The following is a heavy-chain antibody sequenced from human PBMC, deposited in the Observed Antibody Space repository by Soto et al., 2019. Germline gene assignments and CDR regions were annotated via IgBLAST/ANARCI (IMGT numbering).Heavy chain of an antibody. CDR1: GGSFSGYY. D-gene: IGHD2-21*02. CDR3: GSRTVVVTARPIDY. CDR2: INHSGST. J-gene: IGHJ4*02. Sequence: QVQLQQWGAGLLKPSETLSLTCAVYGGSFSGYYWSWIRQPPGKGLEWIGEINHSGSTNYNPSLKSRVTISVDTSKNQFSLKLRSVTAADTAVYYCGSRTVVVTARPIDYWGQGTLVTVSS. V-gene: IGHV4-34*01.